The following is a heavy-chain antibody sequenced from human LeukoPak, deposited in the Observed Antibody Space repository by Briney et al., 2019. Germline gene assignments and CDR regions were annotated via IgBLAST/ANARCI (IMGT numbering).Heavy chain of an antibody. J-gene: IGHJ4*02. D-gene: IGHD3-16*02. Sequence: PGGSLRLSCAASGFTFSSYAMSWVRQAPGKGLEWVSAISGSGGSTYYADSVKGRFTISRDNSKNTLYLQMNSLRAEDTAVYYCAKGDPPFTFGGVIVHFDYWGQGTLVTVSS. CDR1: GFTFSSYA. V-gene: IGHV3-23*01. CDR3: AKGDPPFTFGGVIVHFDY. CDR2: ISGSGGST.